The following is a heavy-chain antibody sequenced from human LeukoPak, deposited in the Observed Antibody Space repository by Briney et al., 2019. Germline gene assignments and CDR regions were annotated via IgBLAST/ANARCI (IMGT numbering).Heavy chain of an antibody. CDR2: ISNDGSRK. D-gene: IGHD2-2*01. CDR3: ARDPGYCSSTSCY. J-gene: IGHJ4*02. V-gene: IGHV3-30*03. Sequence: GGSLRLSCAPSGFTFSRHGMHWVRQAPGKGLEWVAIISNDGSRKYYGHSVEGRFTISRDNSKNTLYLQMDSLRAEDTAVYYCARDPGYCSSTSCYWGQGTLVTVSS. CDR1: GFTFSRHG.